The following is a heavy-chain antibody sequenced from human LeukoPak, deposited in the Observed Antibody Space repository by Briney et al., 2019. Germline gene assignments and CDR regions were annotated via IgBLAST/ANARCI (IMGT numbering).Heavy chain of an antibody. CDR3: ARDRPPCSSTICYTHPDNWFDP. J-gene: IGHJ5*02. Sequence: ASVKVSCKASGYTFTGYYMHRVRQAPGQGLEGMGRINPNRGGTNNAQKFQGRVTMTRDTSISTAYLDLSRLRSDDTAVYYCARDRPPCSSTICYTHPDNWFDPWGQGTLVTVSS. V-gene: IGHV1-2*06. D-gene: IGHD2-2*02. CDR2: INPNRGGT. CDR1: GYTFTGYY.